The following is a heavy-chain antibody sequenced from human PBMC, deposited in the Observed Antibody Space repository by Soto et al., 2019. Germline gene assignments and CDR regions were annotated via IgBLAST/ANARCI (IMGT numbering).Heavy chain of an antibody. CDR3: GRVASSSSWTPDY. V-gene: IGHV3-30*03. D-gene: IGHD6-13*01. CDR1: GFTFSSYG. Sequence: PGGSLRLSCAASGFTFSSYGMHWVRQAPGKGLEWVAVISYDGSNKYYADSVKGRFTISRDNAKSSLFLQMNSLRAEDSAVYYCGRVASSSSWTPDYLGQGTLVTVSS. J-gene: IGHJ4*02. CDR2: ISYDGSNK.